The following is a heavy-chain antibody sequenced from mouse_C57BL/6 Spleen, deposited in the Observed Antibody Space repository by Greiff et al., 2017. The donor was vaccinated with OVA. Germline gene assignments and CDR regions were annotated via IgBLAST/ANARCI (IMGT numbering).Heavy chain of an antibody. CDR1: GFSFTRYG. V-gene: IGHV2-2*01. Sequence: QVQLQQSGPGLVQPSQTLSISCTASGFSFTRYGVHWVRQSPGKGLEWLGVIWSGGSTAYYAAFISKLSISKDNSKSQVFFKMNSQQADDAAIYYCARSLKDDFGYWGQGTTLTVSS. CDR2: IWSGGST. CDR3: ARSLKDDFGY. D-gene: IGHD1-2*01. J-gene: IGHJ2*01.